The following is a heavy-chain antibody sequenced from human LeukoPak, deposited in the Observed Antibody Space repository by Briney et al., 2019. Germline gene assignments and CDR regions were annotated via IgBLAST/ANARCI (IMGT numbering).Heavy chain of an antibody. D-gene: IGHD6-13*01. J-gene: IGHJ6*03. Sequence: SETLSLTCSVSGAFTSTDYWNWIRQPAGKGLEWIGRIYSSGYTNYNPSLRSRVALSVDTSKNQFSLKVFPVTAADTAVYYCARATGAGGNYYYYMDVWGKGTTVTISS. CDR1: GAFTSTDY. CDR3: ARATGAGGNYYYYMDV. V-gene: IGHV4-4*07. CDR2: IYSSGYT.